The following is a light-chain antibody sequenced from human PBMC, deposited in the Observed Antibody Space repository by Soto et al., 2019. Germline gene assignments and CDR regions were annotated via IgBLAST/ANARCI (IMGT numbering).Light chain of an antibody. CDR2: GAS. J-gene: IGKJ5*01. Sequence: ELVLTKSPGPLTLSPGERATLSCRASQSVSSSYLAWYQQKPGQAPRLLIYGASSRATGTPDRFSGSGSGTYFTLTIRRLESEDFTVYYCQQYGSSITFGQGTRLEIK. CDR3: QQYGSSIT. V-gene: IGKV3-20*01. CDR1: QSVSSSY.